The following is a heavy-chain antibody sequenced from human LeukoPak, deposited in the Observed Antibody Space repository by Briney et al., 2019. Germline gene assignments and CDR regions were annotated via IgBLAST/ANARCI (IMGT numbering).Heavy chain of an antibody. CDR3: ASSSGWYINWFDP. V-gene: IGHV3-23*01. CDR1: RFTFSSYA. D-gene: IGHD6-19*01. Sequence: GGSLRLSCAASRFTFSSYAMSWVRQAPGKGLEWVSAISGSGGSTYYADSVKGRFTISRDNSKNTLYLQMNSLRAEDTAVYYCASSSGWYINWFDPWGQGTLVTVSS. CDR2: ISGSGGST. J-gene: IGHJ5*02.